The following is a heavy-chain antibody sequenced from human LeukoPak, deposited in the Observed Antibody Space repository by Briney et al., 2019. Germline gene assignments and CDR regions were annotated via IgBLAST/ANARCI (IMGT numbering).Heavy chain of an antibody. V-gene: IGHV3-48*01. Sequence: PGGSLRLSCAASGFTFSSYSMNWVRQAPGKGLEWVSYISSSGSTIYYADSVKGRFTISRDNAKNSLYLQMNSLRAEDTAMYFCARETPYSSSWTDFDYWGQGTLVTVSS. CDR1: GFTFSSYS. J-gene: IGHJ4*02. D-gene: IGHD6-13*01. CDR3: ARETPYSSSWTDFDY. CDR2: ISSSGSTI.